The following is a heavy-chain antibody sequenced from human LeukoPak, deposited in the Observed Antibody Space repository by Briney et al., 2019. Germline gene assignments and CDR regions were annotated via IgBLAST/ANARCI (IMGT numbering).Heavy chain of an antibody. V-gene: IGHV3-30*04. Sequence: GGSLRLSCAASGFTFSSYAMHWVRQAPGKGLEWVAVISYDGSNKYYADSVKGRFTISRDNSKNTLYLQMNSLRAEDTAVYYCAREGRRWLQSSCDYWGQGTLVTVSS. D-gene: IGHD5-24*01. CDR3: AREGRRWLQSSCDY. CDR1: GFTFSSYA. J-gene: IGHJ4*02. CDR2: ISYDGSNK.